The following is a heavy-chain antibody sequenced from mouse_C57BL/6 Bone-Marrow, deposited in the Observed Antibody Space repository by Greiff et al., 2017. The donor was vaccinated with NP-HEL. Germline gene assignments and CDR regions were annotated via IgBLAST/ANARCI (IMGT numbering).Heavy chain of an antibody. J-gene: IGHJ2*01. V-gene: IGHV1-64*01. CDR1: GYTFTSYW. Sequence: QVQLQQPGADLVKPGASVKLSCKASGYTFTSYWMHWVKQRPGQGLEWIGMIHPNSGSTNYNEKFKSKATLTVDKSSSTAYMQLSSLTSEDSAVYYCARWRWDPFDYWGQGTTLTVSS. D-gene: IGHD4-1*01. CDR2: IHPNSGST. CDR3: ARWRWDPFDY.